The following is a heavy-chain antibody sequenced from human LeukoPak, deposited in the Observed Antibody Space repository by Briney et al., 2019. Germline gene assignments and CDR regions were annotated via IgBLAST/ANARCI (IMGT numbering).Heavy chain of an antibody. V-gene: IGHV4-59*08. Sequence: PSETLSLTCTVSGGSISSYYWSWIRQPPGKGLEWIGYIYYSGSTNYNPSLKSRVTISVDTSKSQSSLKLSSVTAADTAVYYCARSPRDSSGYYYFDYWGQGTLVTVSS. CDR1: GGSISSYY. J-gene: IGHJ4*02. CDR2: IYYSGST. CDR3: ARSPRDSSGYYYFDY. D-gene: IGHD3-22*01.